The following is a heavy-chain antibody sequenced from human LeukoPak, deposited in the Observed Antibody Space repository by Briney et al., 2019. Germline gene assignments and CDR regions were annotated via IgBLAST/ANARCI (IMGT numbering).Heavy chain of an antibody. D-gene: IGHD2-15*01. CDR1: GGSISSGDYS. CDR3: ARVVVIPATPLLPWFDP. V-gene: IGHV4-30-4*07. J-gene: IGHJ5*02. Sequence: PSETLSLTCAVSGGSISSGDYSWSWIRQPPGKGLEWIGYISYSGSTYYNPSLRSRVIISLDTSKNQFFLELNSVTAADTAVYFCARVVVIPATPLLPWFDPWGQGTLVTVSS. CDR2: ISYSGST.